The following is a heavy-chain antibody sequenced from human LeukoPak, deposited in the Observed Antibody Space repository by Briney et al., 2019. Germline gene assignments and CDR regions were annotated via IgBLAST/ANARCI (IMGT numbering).Heavy chain of an antibody. D-gene: IGHD6-13*01. CDR3: ASSRGASIAAAGYFDY. Sequence: SQTLSLTCTVSGXSISSGDYYWSWIRQPPGKGLEWIGYIYYSGSTYYNPSLKSRVTISVDTSKNQFSLKLSSVTAADTAVYYCASSRGASIAAAGYFDYWGQGTLVTVSS. CDR1: GXSISSGDYY. V-gene: IGHV4-30-4*01. J-gene: IGHJ4*02. CDR2: IYYSGST.